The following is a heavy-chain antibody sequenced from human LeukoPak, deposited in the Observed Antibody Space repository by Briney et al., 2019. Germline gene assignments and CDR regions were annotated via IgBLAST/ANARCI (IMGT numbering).Heavy chain of an antibody. Sequence: PSETLSLTCTVSGYSISSGYYWGWIRQPPGQGLEWIGSISHSGGTYYNPSLKSRVTISVDTSKNQFSLKLNSVTAADTAVYYCARVGTTTTYYDFWSGYSNFDYWGQGTLVTVSS. CDR3: ARVGTTTTYYDFWSGYSNFDY. CDR1: GYSISSGYY. V-gene: IGHV4-38-2*02. D-gene: IGHD3-3*01. CDR2: ISHSGGT. J-gene: IGHJ4*02.